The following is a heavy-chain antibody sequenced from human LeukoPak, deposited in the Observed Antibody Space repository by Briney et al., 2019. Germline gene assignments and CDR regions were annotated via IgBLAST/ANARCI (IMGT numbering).Heavy chain of an antibody. J-gene: IGHJ3*02. CDR2: ISGSGGST. D-gene: IGHD3-22*01. CDR3: ARDDSSGYYYATNAFDI. Sequence: GGSLRLSCAASGFTFSSYAMSWVRQAPGKGLEWVSAISGSGGSTYYADSVKGRFTISRDNSKNTLYLQMNSLRAEDTAVYYCARDDSSGYYYATNAFDIWGQGTMVTVSS. CDR1: GFTFSSYA. V-gene: IGHV3-23*01.